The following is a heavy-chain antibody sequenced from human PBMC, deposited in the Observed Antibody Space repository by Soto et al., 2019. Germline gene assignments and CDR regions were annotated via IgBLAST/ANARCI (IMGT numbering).Heavy chain of an antibody. J-gene: IGHJ6*02. V-gene: IGHV3-11*05. Sequence: QVQLVESGGGLVRPGGSLRLSCEASGFTFRDYYMTWFRQAPGKGLEWLSYIDSSTKYTNYADSVKGRFTISRDNANNSLYLQMNSLRADDTAVYYCAREYYYTMEVGGQVTKVTVSS. CDR3: AREYYYTMEV. CDR1: GFTFRDYY. CDR2: IDSSTKYT.